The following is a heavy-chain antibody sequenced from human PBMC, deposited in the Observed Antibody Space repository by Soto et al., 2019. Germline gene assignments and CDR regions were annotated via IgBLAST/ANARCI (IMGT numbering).Heavy chain of an antibody. CDR1: GGSISSYY. Sequence: SETLSLTCTVSGGSISSYYWSWIRQPPGKGLEWIGYIYYSGSTYYNPSLKSRVTISVDTSKNQFSLKLSSVTAADTAVYYCARTSGGQHYYYYGMDVWGQGTTVTVSS. J-gene: IGHJ6*02. CDR3: ARTSGGQHYYYYGMDV. V-gene: IGHV4-59*12. D-gene: IGHD3-10*01. CDR2: IYYSGST.